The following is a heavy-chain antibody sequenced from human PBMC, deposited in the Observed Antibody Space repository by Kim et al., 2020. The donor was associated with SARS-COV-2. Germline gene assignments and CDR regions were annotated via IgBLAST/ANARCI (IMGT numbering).Heavy chain of an antibody. D-gene: IGHD6-6*01. Sequence: TQKFQGRVTITADDSTSTAYMGPSSLRSADTAVYYCANGGAARLGRLDYWGQGTLVTVSS. J-gene: IGHJ4*02. CDR3: ANGGAARLGRLDY. V-gene: IGHV1-69*01.